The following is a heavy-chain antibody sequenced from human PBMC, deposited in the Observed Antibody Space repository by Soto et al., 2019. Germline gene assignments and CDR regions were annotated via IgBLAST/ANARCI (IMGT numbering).Heavy chain of an antibody. Sequence: QVQLQESGPGLVKPSGTLSLTCAVSGDSISNSRWWTWVRQPPGKGLEWIGDIFHSGDTNYNPSLKSRVFISADKSQNQFSLKVSSVAAADTAVYYCAYSTGWYRHDVWGQGTVVTVSS. J-gene: IGHJ3*01. CDR3: AYSTGWYRHDV. V-gene: IGHV4-4*02. CDR2: IFHSGDT. D-gene: IGHD6-19*01. CDR1: GDSISNSRW.